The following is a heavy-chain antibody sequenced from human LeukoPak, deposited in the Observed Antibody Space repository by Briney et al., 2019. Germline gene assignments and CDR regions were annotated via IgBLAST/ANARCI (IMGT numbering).Heavy chain of an antibody. CDR2: INTNTENP. CDR3: ARVPLSRKDGYNYTY. J-gene: IGHJ4*02. Sequence: GASVKVSCKASGYTFTNYAMSWVRQAPGQGLEWMGWINTNTENPTYAQGFTGRFVFSLDTSVSTAYLQISSLKTEDTAVYYCARVPLSRKDGYNYTYWGQGTLVTISS. V-gene: IGHV7-4-1*02. CDR1: GYTFTNYA. D-gene: IGHD5-24*01.